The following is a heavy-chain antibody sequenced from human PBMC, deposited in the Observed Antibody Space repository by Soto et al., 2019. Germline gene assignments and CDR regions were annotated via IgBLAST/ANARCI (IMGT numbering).Heavy chain of an antibody. CDR3: ARSGSENDF. CDR2: IKEDGSEK. Sequence: EVQLVGSGGGLVKPGGSLRLSCAAPGFTFSGNWLSWVRRPPGKGLEWVANIKEDGSEKNYVDSVKGRFTISRDNAINSLFLQMNSLRAEDTAVYFCARSGSENDFWGQGTLVTVSS. D-gene: IGHD5-12*01. CDR1: GFTFSGNW. V-gene: IGHV3-7*03. J-gene: IGHJ4*02.